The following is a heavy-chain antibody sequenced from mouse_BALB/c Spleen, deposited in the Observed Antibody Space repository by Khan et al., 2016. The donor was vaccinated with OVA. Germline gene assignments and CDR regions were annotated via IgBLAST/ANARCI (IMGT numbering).Heavy chain of an antibody. CDR1: GFTFSSFG. CDR2: ISSGSNTI. Sequence: EVELVESGGGLVQPGGSRKLSCAASGFTFSSFGMFWIRQAPEKGLEWVAYISSGSNTIYYADTVQGRFTISRDNPKNTLFLQMTSLRSEDTAMYYCARILYIYAMDYWGQGTSVTVSS. V-gene: IGHV5-17*02. CDR3: ARILYIYAMDY. J-gene: IGHJ4*01. D-gene: IGHD1-3*01.